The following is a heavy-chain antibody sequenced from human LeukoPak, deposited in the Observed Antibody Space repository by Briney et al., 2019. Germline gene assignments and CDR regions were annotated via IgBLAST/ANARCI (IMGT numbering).Heavy chain of an antibody. D-gene: IGHD5-12*01. Sequence: ASVKVSCKVSGYTLTELSMHWVRQATGQGLEWMGWMSPDSGYTGYAQTFQGRVTLTRNTSVSTAFMELSSLRSEDTAVYYCEIYTGYDSFWGQGTLVTVSS. CDR2: MSPDSGYT. V-gene: IGHV1-8*01. CDR3: EIYTGYDSF. J-gene: IGHJ4*02. CDR1: GYTLTELS.